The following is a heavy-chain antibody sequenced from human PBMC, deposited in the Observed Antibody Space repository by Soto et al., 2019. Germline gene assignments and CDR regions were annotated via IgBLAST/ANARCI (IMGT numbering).Heavy chain of an antibody. Sequence: PXETLSLTCTVSGGSISSYYWSWIRQPPGKGLEWIGYIYYSGSTNYNPSLKSRVTISVDTSKKQFSLKLSSVTAADTAVYYCAGGGGSVDYWGQGTLVTVSS. CDR3: AGGGGSVDY. CDR1: GGSISSYY. D-gene: IGHD3-10*01. CDR2: IYYSGST. V-gene: IGHV4-59*01. J-gene: IGHJ4*02.